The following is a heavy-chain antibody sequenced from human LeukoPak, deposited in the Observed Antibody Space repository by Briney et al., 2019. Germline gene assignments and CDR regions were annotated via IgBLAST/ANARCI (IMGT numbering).Heavy chain of an antibody. V-gene: IGHV1-8*01. CDR1: GYTFTSYD. J-gene: IGHJ5*02. Sequence: GASVKVSFKASGYTFTSYDINWVRQATGQGLEWMGWMNPNSGNTGYAQKFQGRVTMTRNTSISTAYMELSSLRSEDTAVYYCARGGGSGSYYKRDWFDPWGQGTLVTVSS. D-gene: IGHD3-10*01. CDR2: MNPNSGNT. CDR3: ARGGGSGSYYKRDWFDP.